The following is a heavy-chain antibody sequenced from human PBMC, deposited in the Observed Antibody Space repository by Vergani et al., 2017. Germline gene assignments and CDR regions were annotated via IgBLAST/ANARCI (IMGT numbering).Heavy chain of an antibody. Sequence: QVQLQESGPGLVKPSQTLSLTCTVSGGSISSGGYYWSWIRQPPGKGLEWIGEINHSGSTNYNPSLKSRVTISVDTSKNQFSLNLNSVTAADTAVYYCARGGVGIPVAGRLRYFDYWGQGTLVTVSS. CDR3: ARGGVGIPVAGRLRYFDY. CDR2: INHSGST. CDR1: GGSISSGGYY. V-gene: IGHV4-31*03. D-gene: IGHD6-19*01. J-gene: IGHJ4*02.